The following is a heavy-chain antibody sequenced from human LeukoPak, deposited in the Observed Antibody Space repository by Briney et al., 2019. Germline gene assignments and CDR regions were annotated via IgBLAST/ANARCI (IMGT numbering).Heavy chain of an antibody. Sequence: PGRTLRLSCAASGFTFSSYTMTWVRQAPGKGLEWVSSISGSRTYIYYADSMMGRFTISRDNAKNPLYLQMNSLRAEYTAVVYCARDYPFGDYALDYWCQGTLVTVSS. CDR1: GFTFSSYT. CDR3: ARDYPFGDYALDY. D-gene: IGHD4-17*01. J-gene: IGHJ4*02. CDR2: ISGSRTYI. V-gene: IGHV3-21*01.